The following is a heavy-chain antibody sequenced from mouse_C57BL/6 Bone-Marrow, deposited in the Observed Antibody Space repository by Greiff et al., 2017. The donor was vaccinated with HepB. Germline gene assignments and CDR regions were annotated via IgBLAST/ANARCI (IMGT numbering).Heavy chain of an antibody. CDR1: GYTFTDYY. Sequence: EVQLQQSGPELVKPGASVKISCKASGYTFTDYYMNWVKQSHGKSLEWIGDINPNNGGTSYNQKFKGKATLTVDKSSSTAYMELRSLTSEDSAVYFCARLAYYWGQGTTLTVSS. CDR3: ARLAYY. V-gene: IGHV1-26*01. CDR2: INPNNGGT. J-gene: IGHJ2*01.